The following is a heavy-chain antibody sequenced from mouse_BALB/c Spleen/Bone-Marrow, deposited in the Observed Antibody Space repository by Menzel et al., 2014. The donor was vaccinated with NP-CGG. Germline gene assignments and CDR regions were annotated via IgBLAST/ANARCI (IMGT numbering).Heavy chain of an antibody. V-gene: IGHV1S135*01. J-gene: IGHJ2*01. CDR1: GYAFTRYN. D-gene: IGHD3-3*01. CDR2: IDPYNGGT. Sequence: VQLQQPGPDLVNPGASVKVSCKASGYAFTRYNMFWVKQSPGKSLEWIGYIDPYNGGTSYNQKFKGKATLTVDKSSSTAYMHLNSLTSEDAAVYYCARSRDVGYFDYWDQGATPTISS. CDR3: ARSRDVGYFDY.